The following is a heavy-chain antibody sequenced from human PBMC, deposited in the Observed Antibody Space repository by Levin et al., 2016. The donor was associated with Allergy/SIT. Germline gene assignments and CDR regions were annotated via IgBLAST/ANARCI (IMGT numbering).Heavy chain of an antibody. CDR1: GYTFTSYG. CDR3: ARDQKNDFWSGYYRDWFDP. Sequence: ASVKVSCKASGYTFTSYGISWVRQAPGQGLEWMGWISAYNGNTNYAQKLQGRVTMTTDTSTSTAYMELRSLRSDDTAVYYCARDQKNDFWSGYYRDWFDPWGQGTLVTVSS. V-gene: IGHV1-18*01. D-gene: IGHD3-3*01. J-gene: IGHJ5*02. CDR2: ISAYNGNT.